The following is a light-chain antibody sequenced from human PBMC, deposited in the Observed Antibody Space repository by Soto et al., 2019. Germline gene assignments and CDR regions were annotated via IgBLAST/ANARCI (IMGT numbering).Light chain of an antibody. V-gene: IGKV1-27*01. CDR1: QGISNY. J-gene: IGKJ1*01. CDR2: GAS. Sequence: DIQMTQSPSSLSAYLGYRVTITCRASQGISNYLAWYQQKPGRLPKLLLFGASTLQSGVPARFSGSGSGTHFTLTINSLQPEDFATYYCQQSFNTPWTFGQGTTGDIK. CDR3: QQSFNTPWT.